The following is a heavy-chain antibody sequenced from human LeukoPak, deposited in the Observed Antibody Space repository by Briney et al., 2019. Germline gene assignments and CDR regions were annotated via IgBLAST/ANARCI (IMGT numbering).Heavy chain of an antibody. CDR3: ARILIPGSGRYYNRPPDY. CDR1: GYTFTSYG. D-gene: IGHD3-10*01. Sequence: ASVKVSCKASGYTFTSYGISWVRQAPGQGLEWMGWISAYNGNTNYAQKLQGRVTMTTDTSTSTAYMELRSLRSDDTAVYYCARILIPGSGRYYNRPPDYWGQGTLVTVSS. CDR2: ISAYNGNT. J-gene: IGHJ4*02. V-gene: IGHV1-18*01.